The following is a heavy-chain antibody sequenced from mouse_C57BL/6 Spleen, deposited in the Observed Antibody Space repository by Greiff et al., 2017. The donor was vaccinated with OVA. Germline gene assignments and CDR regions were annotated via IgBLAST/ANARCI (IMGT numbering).Heavy chain of an antibody. V-gene: IGHV5-6*01. CDR2: ISSGGSYT. CDR3: ARRNGTLDY. CDR1: GFTFSSYG. J-gene: IGHJ2*01. Sequence: EVQVVESGGDLVKPGGSLKLSCAASGFTFSSYGMSWVRQTPDKRLEWVATISSGGSYTYYPDSVKGRFTISRDNAKNTLYLQMSSLKSEDTAMYYCARRNGTLDYWGQGTTLTVSS. D-gene: IGHD2-1*01.